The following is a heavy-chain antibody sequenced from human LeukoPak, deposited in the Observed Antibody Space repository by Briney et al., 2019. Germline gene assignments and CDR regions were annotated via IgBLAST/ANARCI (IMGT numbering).Heavy chain of an antibody. CDR1: GFTFSRYW. Sequence: GGSLRLSCVASGFTFSRYWMTWVRQTPEKGWEWVANIKPDGTERYYVESVRGRFTIARDNAKNSLYLQMNSLRAEDTAVYYCARDPGWAAAGTGSWFDPWGQGTLVTVSS. V-gene: IGHV3-7*01. CDR2: IKPDGTER. D-gene: IGHD6-13*01. J-gene: IGHJ5*02. CDR3: ARDPGWAAAGTGSWFDP.